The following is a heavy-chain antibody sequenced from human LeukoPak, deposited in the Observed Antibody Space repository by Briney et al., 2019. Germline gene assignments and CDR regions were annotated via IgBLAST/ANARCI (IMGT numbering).Heavy chain of an antibody. J-gene: IGHJ2*01. CDR2: ISAYNGNT. D-gene: IGHD1-26*01. CDR3: ARDLWELSWYFDL. V-gene: IGHV1-18*04. CDR1: GYTFTGYY. Sequence: ASVKVSCKASGYTFTGYYMHWVRQAPGQGLEWMGWISAYNGNTNYAQKLQGRVTMTTDTSTSTAYMELRSLRSDDTAVYYCARDLWELSWYFDLWGRGTLVTVSS.